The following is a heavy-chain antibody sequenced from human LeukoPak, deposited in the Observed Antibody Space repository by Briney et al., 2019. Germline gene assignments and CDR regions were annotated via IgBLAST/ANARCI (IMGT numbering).Heavy chain of an antibody. Sequence: GGSLRLSCAASGFTFSSYAMSWVRQAPGKGLEWVSAISGSGGSTYYADSVKGRFTTSRDNSKNTLYLQMNSLRAEDTAVYYCAREGRDYDYVWGSYRVTTYFDYWGQGTLVTVSS. V-gene: IGHV3-23*01. CDR2: ISGSGGST. CDR3: AREGRDYDYVWGSYRVTTYFDY. D-gene: IGHD3-16*02. J-gene: IGHJ4*02. CDR1: GFTFSSYA.